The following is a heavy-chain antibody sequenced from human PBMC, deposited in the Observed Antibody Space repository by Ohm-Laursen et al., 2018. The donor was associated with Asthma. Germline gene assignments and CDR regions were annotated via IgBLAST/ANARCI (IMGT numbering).Heavy chain of an antibody. CDR3: ARDGAWFDY. Sequence: SLRLSCSASGFTFSSYGMHWVRQAPGKGLEWVAVISYDGSNKYYADSVEGRFTISRDNSKNTLYLQMNSLRAEDTAVYYCARDGAWFDYWGQGTLVTVSS. D-gene: IGHD1-26*01. J-gene: IGHJ4*02. CDR1: GFTFSSYG. V-gene: IGHV3-30*03. CDR2: ISYDGSNK.